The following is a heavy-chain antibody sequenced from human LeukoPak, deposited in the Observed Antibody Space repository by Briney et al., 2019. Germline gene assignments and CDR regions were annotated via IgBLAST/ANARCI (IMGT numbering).Heavy chain of an antibody. CDR1: GFTFSSYA. D-gene: IGHD3-9*01. CDR2: ISSSSSYI. CDR3: ARGLSYYDILTGYYKPYDY. Sequence: KPGGSLRLSCAASGFTFSSYAMNWVRQAPGKGLEWVSSISSSSSYIYYADSVKGRFTISRDNAKNSLYLQMNSLRAEDTAVYYCARGLSYYDILTGYYKPYDYWGQGALVTVSS. V-gene: IGHV3-21*01. J-gene: IGHJ4*02.